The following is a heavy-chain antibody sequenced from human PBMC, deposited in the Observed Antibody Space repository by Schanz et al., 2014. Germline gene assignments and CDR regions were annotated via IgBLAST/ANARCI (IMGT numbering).Heavy chain of an antibody. V-gene: IGHV1-3*04. Sequence: QVHLVQSGAEVKRPGASEKVSCKASEYSFTSYSMHWVRQAPGQRLEWMGWINTGSGDTKYSQNFQGRVTITRDTSASTAYMELSSLRSEDTAVYYCARDLPYCDGGKCYSDGFDIWGQGTLVTISS. D-gene: IGHD2-21*01. J-gene: IGHJ3*02. CDR3: ARDLPYCDGGKCYSDGFDI. CDR1: EYSFTSYS. CDR2: INTGSGDT.